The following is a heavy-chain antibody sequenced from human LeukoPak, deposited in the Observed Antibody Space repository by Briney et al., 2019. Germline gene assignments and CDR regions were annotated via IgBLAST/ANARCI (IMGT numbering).Heavy chain of an antibody. Sequence: GGSLRLSCAASGFTFSSYAMSWVRQAPGKGLEWVSAISGSGGSTYYADSVKGRFTISRDNSKNTLYLQMNSLRAEDTAVYYCAKDGRGYGDSTYFDYWGQGTLVTVSS. D-gene: IGHD4-17*01. CDR3: AKDGRGYGDSTYFDY. J-gene: IGHJ4*02. CDR1: GFTFSSYA. V-gene: IGHV3-23*01. CDR2: ISGSGGST.